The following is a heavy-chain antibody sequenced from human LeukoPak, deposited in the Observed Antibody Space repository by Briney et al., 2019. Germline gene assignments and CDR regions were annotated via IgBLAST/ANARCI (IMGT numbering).Heavy chain of an antibody. D-gene: IGHD3-16*01. CDR2: IIDSGDVT. Sequence: PGGSLRLSCAASGFTFSSYAMSWVRQAPGKGLEWVSGIIDSGDVTYFANSVKGRFTISRDNSKNTLYLQMNSLRAEDTAVYYCAKLGGQEVYNYYVGVWGKGTTVAVSS. V-gene: IGHV3-23*01. J-gene: IGHJ6*03. CDR1: GFTFSSYA. CDR3: AKLGGQEVYNYYVGV.